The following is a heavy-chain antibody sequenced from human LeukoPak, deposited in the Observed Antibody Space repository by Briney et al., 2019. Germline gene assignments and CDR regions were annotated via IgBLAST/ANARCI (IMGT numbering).Heavy chain of an antibody. CDR1: GFTFSSYS. Sequence: GGSLRLSCAASGFTFSSYSMNWVRQAPGKGLEWVSYISSSSSTIYYADSVKGRFTISRDNAKNSLHLQMNSLRAEDTAVYYCARQSTHYYYYYMDVWGKGTTVTVSS. CDR3: ARQSTHYYYYYMDV. D-gene: IGHD5/OR15-5a*01. J-gene: IGHJ6*03. V-gene: IGHV3-48*01. CDR2: ISSSSSTI.